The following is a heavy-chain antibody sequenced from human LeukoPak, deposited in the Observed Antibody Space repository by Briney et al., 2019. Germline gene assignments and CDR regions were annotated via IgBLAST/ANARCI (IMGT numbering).Heavy chain of an antibody. J-gene: IGHJ4*02. D-gene: IGHD1-26*01. Sequence: ASVKVSCKASGYTFTSYDINWVRQATGQGLEWMGWMNPNSGNTGYAQKFQGRVTMTRNTSISTAYMELSSLRSDDTAVYYCARGGSYYGGVGYWGQGTLVTVSS. CDR1: GYTFTSYD. CDR3: ARGGSYYGGVGY. CDR2: MNPNSGNT. V-gene: IGHV1-8*01.